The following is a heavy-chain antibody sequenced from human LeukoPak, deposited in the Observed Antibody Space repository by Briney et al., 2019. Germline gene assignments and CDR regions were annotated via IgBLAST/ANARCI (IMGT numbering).Heavy chain of an antibody. CDR1: GYTFTDYY. CDR3: ARARWQLVPYFDS. V-gene: IGHV1-2*06. J-gene: IGHJ4*02. CDR2: INPNSGGT. Sequence: ASVKVSCKASGYTFTDYYMHWVRQAPGQGLEWRGRINPNSGGTNFAQKFQGRVAMTRDTSISTAYLELGSLRSDDTAVYFCARARWQLVPYFDSWGQGTLVTVSS. D-gene: IGHD6-6*01.